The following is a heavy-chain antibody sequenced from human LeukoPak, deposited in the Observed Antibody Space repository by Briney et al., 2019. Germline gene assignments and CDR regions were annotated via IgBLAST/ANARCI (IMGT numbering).Heavy chain of an antibody. D-gene: IGHD6-19*01. CDR2: INHSGST. J-gene: IGHJ4*02. CDR3: ATDDSSGWYETH. V-gene: IGHV4-34*01. CDR1: GGSFSGYY. Sequence: SETLSLTCAVYGGSFSGYYWSWLRQPPGKGLEWIGEINHSGSTNYNPSLKSRVTISVDTSKNQFSLKLSSVTAADTAVYYCATDDSSGWYETHWGQGTLVTVSS.